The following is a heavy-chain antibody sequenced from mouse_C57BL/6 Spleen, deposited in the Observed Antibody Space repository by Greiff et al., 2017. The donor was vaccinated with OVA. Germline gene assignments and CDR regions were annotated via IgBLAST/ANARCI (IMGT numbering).Heavy chain of an antibody. J-gene: IGHJ3*01. CDR1: GFTFSSYG. CDR2: ISSGGSYT. CDR3: ARQGIYYDWAWFAY. V-gene: IGHV5-6*01. Sequence: EVKLMESGGDLVKPGGSLKLSCAASGFTFSSYGMSWVRQTPDKRLEWVATISSGGSYTYYPDSVKGRFTISRDNAKNTLYLQMSSLKSEDTAMYYCARQGIYYDWAWFAYWGQGTLVTVSA. D-gene: IGHD2-4*01.